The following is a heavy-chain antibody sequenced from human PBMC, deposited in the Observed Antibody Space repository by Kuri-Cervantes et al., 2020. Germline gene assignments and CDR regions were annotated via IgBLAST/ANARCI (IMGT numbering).Heavy chain of an antibody. Sequence: GGSLRLSCAASGFTFDDYAMNWVRQAPGKGLEWVSSISSSSSYIYYADSVKGRFTISRDNAKNSLYLQMNSLRAEDTAVYYCARTPTWFGELLYLNYYYGMDVWGQGTTVTVSS. V-gene: IGHV3-21*01. CDR1: GFTFDDYA. CDR2: ISSSSSYI. J-gene: IGHJ6*02. CDR3: ARTPTWFGELLYLNYYYGMDV. D-gene: IGHD3-10*01.